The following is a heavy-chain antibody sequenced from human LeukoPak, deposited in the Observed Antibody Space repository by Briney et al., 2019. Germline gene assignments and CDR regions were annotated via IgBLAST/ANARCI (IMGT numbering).Heavy chain of an antibody. D-gene: IGHD4-23*01. CDR1: GGSISSSSYY. CDR2: IYYSGST. Sequence: SETLSLTCTVSGGSISSSSYYWGWIRQPPGKGLEWIGSIYYSGSTYYNPSLKSRVTISVDTSKNQFSLKLSSVTAADTAVYDCARGDYGGSSGDLRYNWFDPWGQGTLVTVSS. V-gene: IGHV4-39*01. J-gene: IGHJ5*02. CDR3: ARGDYGGSSGDLRYNWFDP.